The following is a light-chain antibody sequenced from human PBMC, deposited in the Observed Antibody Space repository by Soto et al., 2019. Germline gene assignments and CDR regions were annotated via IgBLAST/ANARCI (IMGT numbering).Light chain of an antibody. J-gene: IGKJ1*01. CDR3: QQSYSTLWT. V-gene: IGKV1-39*01. CDR2: AAS. CDR1: QSINDY. Sequence: IQMTQSPSSLSASVGDRVNITCRASQSINDYLNWYQQKPGTAPRLLIYAASNLQSGVPSRFSGSGAGTDFPLTINSLQPEDFATYYCQQSYSTLWTFGPGTRVEIK.